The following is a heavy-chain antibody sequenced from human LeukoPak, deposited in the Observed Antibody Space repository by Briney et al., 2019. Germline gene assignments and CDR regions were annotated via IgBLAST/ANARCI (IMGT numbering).Heavy chain of an antibody. V-gene: IGHV3-21*01. J-gene: IGHJ4*02. CDR1: GFTFSYYA. D-gene: IGHD3-22*01. Sequence: GGSLRLSCAASGFTFSYYAMNWVRQAPGKGLEWVSSISTRSTYIYYADSLKGRFTISRDNAENSLYLQMNSLRAEDTAVYYCARDGRLYDSSGYYGYWGQGTLVTVSS. CDR2: ISTRSTYI. CDR3: ARDGRLYDSSGYYGY.